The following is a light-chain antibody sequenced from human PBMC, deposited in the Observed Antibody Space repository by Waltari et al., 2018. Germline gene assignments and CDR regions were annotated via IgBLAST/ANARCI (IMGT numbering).Light chain of an antibody. V-gene: IGKV3-20*01. J-gene: IGKJ1*01. Sequence: VLTQSPGTLSLSPGETATLSCRASQSIRKYLVWYQQKPGHAPRLRIYAASTRATGVPDRFSGSGYGTDFTLTISRLEPEDFAVYYCQNHERLPATFGQGTKVEIK. CDR3: QNHERLPAT. CDR1: QSIRKY. CDR2: AAS.